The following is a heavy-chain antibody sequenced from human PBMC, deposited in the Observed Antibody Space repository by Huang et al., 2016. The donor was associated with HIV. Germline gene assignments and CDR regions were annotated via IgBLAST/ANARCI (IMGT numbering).Heavy chain of an antibody. CDR3: ALKGDSSGWEYFRH. Sequence: QVQLVESGGGVVQPGRSLRLSCAGSGFTFSSYGMQWVRQGPGKVLEWGAVIWDEGSNKYYADSVKVRFTISRDNSKNTLYLQMNSLKTEDTAVYYCALKGDSSGWEYFRHWGQGTLVTVSS. D-gene: IGHD6-19*01. CDR1: GFTFSSYG. CDR2: IWDEGSNK. V-gene: IGHV3-33*08. J-gene: IGHJ1*01.